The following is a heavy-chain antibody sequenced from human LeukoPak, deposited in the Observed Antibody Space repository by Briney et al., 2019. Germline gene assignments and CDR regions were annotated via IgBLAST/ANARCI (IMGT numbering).Heavy chain of an antibody. Sequence: GGSLRLSCAASGFTFSTYAMNWVRQAPGKGLEWVSPISGSGDSTYYADSVKGRFTISRDNSKNTLLLQMNSLRAEDTAVYYCARWGGYDYGVGYYFDYWGQGTLATVSS. CDR1: GFTFSTYA. CDR2: ISGSGDST. D-gene: IGHD5-12*01. J-gene: IGHJ4*02. CDR3: ARWGGYDYGVGYYFDY. V-gene: IGHV3-23*01.